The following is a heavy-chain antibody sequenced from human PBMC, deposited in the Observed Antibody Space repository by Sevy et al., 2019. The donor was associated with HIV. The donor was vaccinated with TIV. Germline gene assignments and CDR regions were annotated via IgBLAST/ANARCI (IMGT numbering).Heavy chain of an antibody. CDR1: GFSFTNYW. CDR3: ARDCTSASYLWGLDV. V-gene: IGHV3-7*03. CDR2: IKRDASEK. D-gene: IGHD2-2*01. J-gene: IGHJ6*02. Sequence: GGSLRLSCVASGFSFTNYWMTWVRQAPGKGLEWVANIKRDASEKYYVGSVKGRFTISRDNAKESLYLQMKSLRAEDTAVYYCARDCTSASYLWGLDVWGQGTTATVSS.